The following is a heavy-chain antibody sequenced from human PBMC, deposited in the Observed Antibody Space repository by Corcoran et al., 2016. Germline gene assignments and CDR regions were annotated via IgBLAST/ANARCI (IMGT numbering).Heavy chain of an antibody. Sequence: QVQLVQSGTEVEKPGASVKISCKGSGYIFANYGVSWVRQAPGQGLEWVGWISAKNGNTDSAQKFQGRVTMTTDTSTSTGYMELRSLRSDDTAVYYCGRDCAWGSESYHFFDYWGQGTLVTVSS. CDR1: GYIFANYG. D-gene: IGHD3-10*01. V-gene: IGHV1-18*01. CDR3: GRDCAWGSESYHFFDY. J-gene: IGHJ4*02. CDR2: ISAKNGNT.